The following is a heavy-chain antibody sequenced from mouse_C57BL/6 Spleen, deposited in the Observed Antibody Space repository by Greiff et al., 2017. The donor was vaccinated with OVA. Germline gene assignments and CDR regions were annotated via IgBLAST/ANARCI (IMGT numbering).Heavy chain of an antibody. CDR1: GFSLTSYG. CDR3: ARHYYGSSYWYFDV. Sequence: QVQLKESGPGLVAPSQSLSITCTVSGFSLTSYGVHWVRQPPGKGLEWLVVIWSDGSTTYNSALKSRLSISKVNSKSQVFLKMNSLQTDDTAMYYCARHYYGSSYWYFDVWGTGTTVTVSS. V-gene: IGHV2-6-1*01. CDR2: IWSDGST. J-gene: IGHJ1*03. D-gene: IGHD1-1*01.